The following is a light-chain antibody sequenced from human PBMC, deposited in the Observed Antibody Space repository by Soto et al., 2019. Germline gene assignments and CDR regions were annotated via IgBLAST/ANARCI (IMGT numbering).Light chain of an antibody. CDR2: AGS. CDR3: QQTYSSPGT. J-gene: IGKJ1*01. Sequence: DIQMTQSPSSLSSSVGDTITITCRASQSVSKYLNWYQQKPGKAPKLLIYAGSTLHSGVPSRFSGSGSGTYFTLTVSGLQAEDFASYYCQQTYSSPGTFGQGTKVEI. V-gene: IGKV1-39*01. CDR1: QSVSKY.